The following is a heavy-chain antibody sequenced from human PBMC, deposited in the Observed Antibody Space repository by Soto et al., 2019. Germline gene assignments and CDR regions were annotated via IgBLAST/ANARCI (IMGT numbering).Heavy chain of an antibody. D-gene: IGHD5-18*01. CDR3: VSDRGYGHASVPYS. V-gene: IGHV3-30*03. CDR1: GFTFTSYG. J-gene: IGHJ4*02. CDR2: ISYDGGRQ. Sequence: QAHLVESGGGVVQPGRSLRLSCAASGFTFTSYGMHWVRQAPGTRLEWVAVISYDGGRQHYADSVKGRFTISRDNSKNMVLLQMNSLRAEDPAVYYCVSDRGYGHASVPYSWGQGTLVSVSS.